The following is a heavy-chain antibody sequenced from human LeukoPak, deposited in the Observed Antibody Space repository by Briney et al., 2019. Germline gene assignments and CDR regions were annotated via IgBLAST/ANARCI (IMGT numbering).Heavy chain of an antibody. CDR2: IYYGSTGT. CDR3: ASLRSSSPVQVY. Sequence: GGSLRLSCAASGFTVRSNYMSWVRQVQGKGLEWVSVIYYGSTGTHYADSVKGRFTISRDDSKNTLYLQMSTLRAEDTGVYYCASLRSSSPVQVYWGQGTLVTISS. V-gene: IGHV3-66*01. D-gene: IGHD6-6*01. CDR1: GFTVRSNY. J-gene: IGHJ4*02.